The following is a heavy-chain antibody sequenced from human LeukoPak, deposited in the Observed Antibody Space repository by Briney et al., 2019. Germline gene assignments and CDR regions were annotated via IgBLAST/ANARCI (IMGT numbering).Heavy chain of an antibody. CDR2: IFTSGWT. J-gene: IGHJ5*02. V-gene: IGHV4-4*09. CDR3: ATSHHVKTAPYDL. D-gene: IGHD2-21*01. Sequence: SETLSLTCTVSGGSISSYYWSWVRQSPGKGLEWIGYIFTSGWTDYNPSLKSRVTMSVDTSKNQLSMELRFLTAADTAVYYCATSHHVKTAPYDLWGQGTLVTVSS. CDR1: GGSISSYY.